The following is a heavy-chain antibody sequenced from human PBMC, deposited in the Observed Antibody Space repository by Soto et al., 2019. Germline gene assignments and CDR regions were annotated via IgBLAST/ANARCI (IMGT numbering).Heavy chain of an antibody. CDR2: IFYSGST. CDR3: AKDSGYNYGYFRWFDP. CDR1: GGSISNYY. J-gene: IGHJ5*02. D-gene: IGHD5-18*01. Sequence: SETLSLTCTVSGGSISNYYWSWIRQPPWRGLEWIGHIFYSGSTNYNPALKSRVTISVDTSKSQFSLKLSSVTAADTAVYYCAKDSGYNYGYFRWFDPWGQGTLVTVSS. V-gene: IGHV4-59*01.